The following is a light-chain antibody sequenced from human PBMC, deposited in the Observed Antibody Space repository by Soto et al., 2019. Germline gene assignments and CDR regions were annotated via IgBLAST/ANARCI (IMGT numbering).Light chain of an antibody. Sequence: DNKLSKSPFTLSLSIRDRVAITCGASQSISTYLAWYQQKPGKAPKLLIYKASSLASGVPSRFSGSGSGAEFTLTISSLQPEDFATYFWQQYGSLPDAFGQGTKVDIK. CDR3: QQYGSLPDA. V-gene: IGKV1-5*03. CDR2: KAS. J-gene: IGKJ1*01. CDR1: QSISTY.